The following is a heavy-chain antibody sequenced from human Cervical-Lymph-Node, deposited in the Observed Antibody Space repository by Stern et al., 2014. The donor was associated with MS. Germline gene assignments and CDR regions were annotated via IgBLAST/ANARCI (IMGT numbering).Heavy chain of an antibody. CDR1: GYTFTSYY. CDR2: INPSGGST. V-gene: IGHV1-46*01. Sequence: QLVQSGAEVKKPGASVKVSCKASGYTFTSYYMHWVRQAPGQGLEWMGIINPSGGSTSYAQKFQGRVTMTRDTSTSTVYMELSSLRSEDTAVYYCAVDYGDQYYFDYWGQGTLVTVSS. D-gene: IGHD4-17*01. CDR3: AVDYGDQYYFDY. J-gene: IGHJ4*02.